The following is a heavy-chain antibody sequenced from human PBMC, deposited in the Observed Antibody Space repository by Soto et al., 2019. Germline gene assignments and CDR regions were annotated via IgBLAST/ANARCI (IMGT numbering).Heavy chain of an antibody. J-gene: IGHJ6*03. D-gene: IGHD6-13*01. CDR3: VRIAAAGQEELYYYYYYYYMDV. CDR1: GGSISSSSYY. Sequence: SETLSLTCTVSGGSISSSSYYWGWIRQPPGKGLEWIGSIYYSGSTYYNPSLKSRVTISVDTSKNQFSLKLSSVTAADTAVYYCVRIAAAGQEELYYYYYYYYMDVWGKGTTVTVSS. V-gene: IGHV4-39*01. CDR2: IYYSGST.